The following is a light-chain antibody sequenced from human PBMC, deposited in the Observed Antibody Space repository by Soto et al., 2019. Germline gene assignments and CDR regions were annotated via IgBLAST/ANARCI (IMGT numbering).Light chain of an antibody. Sequence: DIVLTQSPGTLSLSPGDRATLSCRASQSVSTSYLAWYQQKPGQAPRLLIYGASSRATGIPDRFSGSGSGTDFTLTISDVQPEDFTLYYCHQRQSWPRTFGQGTKVDIK. CDR2: GAS. CDR1: QSVSTSY. V-gene: IGKV3-20*01. CDR3: HQRQSWPRT. J-gene: IGKJ1*01.